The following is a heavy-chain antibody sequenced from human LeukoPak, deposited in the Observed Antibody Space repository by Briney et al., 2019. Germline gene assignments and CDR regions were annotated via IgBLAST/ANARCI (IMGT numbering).Heavy chain of an antibody. V-gene: IGHV3-53*01. D-gene: IGHD1-14*01. CDR2: LYSVGNT. Sequence: GGSLRLSCAASGFTVITNDMTWARQAPGKGLDWVSVLYSVGNTKYADSVQGRFTISRDNSKNTLYLEMNSLRPRAPAVYYCARGVEPLAANTLAYWGQGTLVTVSS. CDR3: ARGVEPLAANTLAY. J-gene: IGHJ4*02. CDR1: GFTVITND.